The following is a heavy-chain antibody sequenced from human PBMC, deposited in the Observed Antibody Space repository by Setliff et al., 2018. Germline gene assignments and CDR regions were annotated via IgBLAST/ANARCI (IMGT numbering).Heavy chain of an antibody. V-gene: IGHV3-74*01. CDR1: GFTFSTYW. D-gene: IGHD6-13*01. J-gene: IGHJ6*02. CDR2: INSDGSTT. CDR3: VSWLYYYYYGVDV. Sequence: GESLRLSCAASGFTFSTYWMHWVRQAPGKGLVWVSRINSDGSTTSYADSVKGRFTISRDNTKNTLYLQMNSLRAEDTAVYYCVSWLYYYYYGVDVWGQGTTVTVSS.